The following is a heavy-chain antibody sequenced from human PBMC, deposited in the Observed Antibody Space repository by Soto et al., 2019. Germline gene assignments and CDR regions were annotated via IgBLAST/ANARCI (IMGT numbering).Heavy chain of an antibody. D-gene: IGHD6-19*01. CDR1: GYSFTNYG. CDR2: ISAYNGNT. CDR3: ARDRGVAPPVAGNTHYYYYMDV. J-gene: IGHJ6*03. V-gene: IGHV1-18*01. Sequence: QDQLVQSGVEVKKPGASVKVSCKASGYSFTNYGITWVRQAPGQRFEWMGRISAYNGNTNYAQKFQGRVTMTTDASTSTAYLELRSLRSDDTAVYYCARDRGVAPPVAGNTHYYYYMDVWGKGTTVTVSS.